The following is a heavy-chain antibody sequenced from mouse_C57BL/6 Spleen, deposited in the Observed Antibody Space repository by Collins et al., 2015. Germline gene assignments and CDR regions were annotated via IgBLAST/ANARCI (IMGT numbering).Heavy chain of an antibody. CDR3: ARGAYYDYAMDY. CDR2: IYPGDGDT. D-gene: IGHD2-4*01. V-gene: IGHV1-82*01. J-gene: IGHJ4*01. Sequence: VQLQQSGPELVKPGASVKISCKASGYAFSSSWMNWVKQRPGKGLEWIGRIYPGDGDTHYNGKFKGKATLTADNSSSTAYMQLSSLTSEDSAVYFCARGAYYDYAMDYWGQGTSVTVSS. CDR1: GYAFSSSW.